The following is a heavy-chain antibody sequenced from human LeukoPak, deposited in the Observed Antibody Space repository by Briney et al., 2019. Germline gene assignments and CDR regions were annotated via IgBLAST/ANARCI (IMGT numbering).Heavy chain of an antibody. CDR2: INRSGST. CDR3: ARLIVVVRGASDY. CDR1: GGSLSAYY. Sequence: SETLSLTCAVYGGSLSAYYWSWIRQPPGKGLEWIGEINRSGSTNYNPSLKSRVTISVDTSKNQFSLKLSSVTAADTAVYYCARLIVVVRGASDYWGQGTLVTVSS. D-gene: IGHD2-15*01. J-gene: IGHJ4*02. V-gene: IGHV4-34*01.